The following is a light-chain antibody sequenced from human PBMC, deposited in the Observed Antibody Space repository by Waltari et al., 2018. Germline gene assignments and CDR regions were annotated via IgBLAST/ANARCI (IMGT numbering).Light chain of an antibody. CDR2: SNT. Sequence: QSVLTQPPSASGTPGPRVTISCSGSSSNIGSNTVNWYQQLPGTAPKLLIYSNTQRPSGVPDRFSGSKSGTSASLAISGLQSEDEADYYCAAWDDSLNGNVFGSGTKVTVL. CDR3: AAWDDSLNGNV. CDR1: SSNIGSNT. V-gene: IGLV1-44*01. J-gene: IGLJ6*01.